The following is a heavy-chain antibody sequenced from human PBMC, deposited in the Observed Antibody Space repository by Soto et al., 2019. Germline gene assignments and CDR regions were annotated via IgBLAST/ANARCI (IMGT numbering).Heavy chain of an antibody. V-gene: IGHV1-18*01. D-gene: IGHD3-22*01. J-gene: IGHJ6*02. CDR2: ISAYNGNT. CDR3: ATYGGYYDSSGYSYYYYYYGMDV. Sequence: ASVKVSCKASGYTFTSYGISWVRQAPGQGLEWMGWISAYNGNTNYAQKLQGRVTMTTDTSTSTAYMELRSLRSDDTAVYYCATYGGYYDSSGYSYYYYYYGMDVWGQGTTVTVSS. CDR1: GYTFTSYG.